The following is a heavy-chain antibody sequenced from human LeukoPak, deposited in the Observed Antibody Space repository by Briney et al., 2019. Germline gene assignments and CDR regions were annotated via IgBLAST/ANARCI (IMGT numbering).Heavy chain of an antibody. J-gene: IGHJ2*01. V-gene: IGHV6-1*01. CDR3: RRDRWYCDG. CDR2: TYHMSKWYN. Sequence: SQTLSLTCAISGASVSSDSAALNWIRQSPSRGLEWLGRTYHMSKWYNEYAASERSRMNIRSDTSKNQYSLQLDSVTPEDTAVYYCRRDRWYCDGWGRGTLVTVSS. CDR1: GASVSSDSAA.